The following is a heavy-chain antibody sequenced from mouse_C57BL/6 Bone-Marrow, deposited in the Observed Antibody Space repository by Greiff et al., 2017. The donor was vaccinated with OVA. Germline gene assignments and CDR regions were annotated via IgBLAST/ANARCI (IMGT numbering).Heavy chain of an antibody. J-gene: IGHJ2*01. CDR3: ARGYYGGRLDY. Sequence: VQLQQPGAELVKPGASVKLSCKASGYTFTSYCMHWVQQRPGQGLEWIGMIYPNSGSTNYNEKFKSKATLTVDKSSSTTYMQLSSLTSEDSAVYYCARGYYGGRLDYWGQGTTLTVSS. CDR1: GYTFTSYC. CDR2: IYPNSGST. V-gene: IGHV1-64*01. D-gene: IGHD1-1*01.